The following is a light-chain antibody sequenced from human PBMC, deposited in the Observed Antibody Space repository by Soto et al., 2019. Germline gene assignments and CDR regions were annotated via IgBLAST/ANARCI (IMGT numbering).Light chain of an antibody. Sequence: EIVMTQSPATLSVSPGERATLSCRASQSISSNLAWYQQKLGQAPRLLIYGASSRATGIPDRFSGSGSGTDFTLTISGLEPEDFAVYYCQQYGRSPVTFGQGTRLEI. V-gene: IGKV3-20*01. J-gene: IGKJ5*01. CDR2: GAS. CDR3: QQYGRSPVT. CDR1: QSISSN.